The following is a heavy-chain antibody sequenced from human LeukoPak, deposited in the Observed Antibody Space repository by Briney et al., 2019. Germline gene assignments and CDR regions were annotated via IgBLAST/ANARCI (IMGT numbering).Heavy chain of an antibody. CDR1: GGSISSYY. V-gene: IGHV4-59*01. CDR2: IYYSGST. D-gene: IGHD7-27*01. CDR3: ARGLGAFDI. J-gene: IGHJ3*02. Sequence: SETPSLTCTVSGGSISSYYWSWIRQPPGKGLEWIGYIYYSGSTNYNPSLKSRVTISVDTSKNQFSLKLSSVTAADTAVYYCARGLGAFDIWGQGTMVTVSS.